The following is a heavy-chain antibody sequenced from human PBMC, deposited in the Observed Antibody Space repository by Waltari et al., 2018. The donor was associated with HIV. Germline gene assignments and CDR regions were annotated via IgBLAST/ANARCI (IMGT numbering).Heavy chain of an antibody. J-gene: IGHJ4*02. CDR1: GFTFNSYA. V-gene: IGHV3-30*04. CDR2: ISYDGGNK. CDR3: ARGGSGWTHVY. D-gene: IGHD6-19*01. Sequence: QVQLVESGGGVVQPGRSLRLSCAASGFTFNSYAMHWVRQAPGKGREWLAVISYDGGNKYYAESVKGRFTISRDNSKNTLYLQMNSLRAEDTAVYYCARGGSGWTHVYWGQGTLVTVSS.